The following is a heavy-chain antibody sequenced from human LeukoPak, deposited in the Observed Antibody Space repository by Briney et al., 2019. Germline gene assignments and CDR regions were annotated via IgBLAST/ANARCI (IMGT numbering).Heavy chain of an antibody. Sequence: SVKVSCKASGGTFSSYAVSWVRQAPGQGLEWMGRIIPILGIANYAQKFQGRVTITADKPTSTAYMELSSLRSEDTAVYYCAREGTDIVVVVAATDDAFDIWGQGTMVTVSS. V-gene: IGHV1-69*04. CDR2: IIPILGIA. D-gene: IGHD2-15*01. CDR1: GGTFSSYA. CDR3: AREGTDIVVVVAATDDAFDI. J-gene: IGHJ3*02.